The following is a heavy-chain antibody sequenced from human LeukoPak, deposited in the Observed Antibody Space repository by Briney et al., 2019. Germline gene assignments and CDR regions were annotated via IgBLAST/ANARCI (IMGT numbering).Heavy chain of an antibody. CDR1: GFSFSSFF. CDR3: ARESGKFDY. Sequence: PGGSLRLSCAASGFSFSSFFMHWVRQAPGKGLEWVSLISGDGVSTFYADSVKGRFSISRDNSKNSLSLEMNSLRTEDTAMYYCARESGKFDYWGQGTLVAVSS. CDR2: ISGDGVST. J-gene: IGHJ4*02. V-gene: IGHV3-43*02.